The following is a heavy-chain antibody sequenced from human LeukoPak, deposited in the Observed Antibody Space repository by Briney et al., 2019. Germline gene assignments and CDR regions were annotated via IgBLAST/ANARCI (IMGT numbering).Heavy chain of an antibody. CDR2: INHSGST. Sequence: SETLSLTCAVYGGSFSGYYWSWIRQPPGKGLEWIGEINHSGSTNYNPSLKSRVTISVDTSKNQLSLKLSSVTAADTAVYYCARGQNDYGDYDFDYWGQGTLVTVSS. J-gene: IGHJ4*02. CDR3: ARGQNDYGDYDFDY. V-gene: IGHV4-34*01. CDR1: GGSFSGYY. D-gene: IGHD4-17*01.